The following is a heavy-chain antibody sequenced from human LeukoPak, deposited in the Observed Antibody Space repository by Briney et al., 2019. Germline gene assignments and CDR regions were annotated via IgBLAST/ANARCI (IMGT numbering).Heavy chain of an antibody. CDR3: VRDSGSYVDY. D-gene: IGHD3-10*01. CDR2: IYYSGCT. Sequence: SETLSLTCTVSGGSISSSSYYWGWIRQPPGKGLEWIGSIYYSGCTYYNPSLKSRVTISVDTSKNQFSLKLSSVTAADTAVHYCVRDSGSYVDYWGQGTLVTVSS. CDR1: GGSISSSSYY. J-gene: IGHJ4*02. V-gene: IGHV4-39*01.